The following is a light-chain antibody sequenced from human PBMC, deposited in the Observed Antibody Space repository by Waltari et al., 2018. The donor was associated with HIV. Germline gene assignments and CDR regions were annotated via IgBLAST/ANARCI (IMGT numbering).Light chain of an antibody. Sequence: SYELTQPPSVSVSPGQTASITCSGDKLGDNYACWYQQKPGQSPMLVIYQDSKRPSGIPELFSGSNSGNTATLTISGTQAMDEADYYCQAWDSSTLVVFGGGTKLTVL. CDR1: KLGDNY. J-gene: IGLJ2*01. CDR2: QDS. CDR3: QAWDSSTLVV. V-gene: IGLV3-1*01.